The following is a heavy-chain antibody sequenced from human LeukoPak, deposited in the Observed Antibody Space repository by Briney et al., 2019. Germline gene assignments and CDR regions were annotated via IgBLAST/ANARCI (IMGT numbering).Heavy chain of an antibody. CDR2: INHSGST. Sequence: PSETLSLTCAVYGGSFSGYYWSWIRQPPGKGLEWIGEINHSGSTNYNPSLKSRVTISADTSKNQFSLKLSSVTAADTAVYYCARRLNWNYNYWGQGTMVTVSS. CDR3: ARRLNWNYNY. J-gene: IGHJ4*02. CDR1: GGSFSGYY. D-gene: IGHD1-7*01. V-gene: IGHV4-34*01.